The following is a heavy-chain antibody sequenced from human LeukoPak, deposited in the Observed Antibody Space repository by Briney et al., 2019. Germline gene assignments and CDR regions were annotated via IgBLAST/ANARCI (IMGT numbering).Heavy chain of an antibody. D-gene: IGHD1-26*01. J-gene: IGHJ4*02. CDR3: ARRIVGVIDAFDY. Sequence: PSETLSLTCTVSGGSISSPISYWGWIRQPPGKGLEWIATVFHSGATFYSPSLEGRLTISIDTSTNQFSLKMTSMTAADTAVYYCARRIVGVIDAFDYWGQGALVTVSS. V-gene: IGHV4-39*01. CDR2: VFHSGAT. CDR1: GGSISSPISY.